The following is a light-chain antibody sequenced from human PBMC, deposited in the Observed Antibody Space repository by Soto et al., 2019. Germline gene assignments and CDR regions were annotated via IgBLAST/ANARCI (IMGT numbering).Light chain of an antibody. CDR3: SSYAGSNTLV. CDR2: EVT. J-gene: IGLJ1*01. Sequence: QSVLTQPPSASGSPGQSVTISCTGTSSDVDIYNYVSWYQQHPGKAPKLIIYEVTKRPSGVPDRFSGSKSGNTASLTVSELQTGDEAEYYCSSYAGSNTLVFGTGTKVTVL. V-gene: IGLV2-8*01. CDR1: SSDVDIYNY.